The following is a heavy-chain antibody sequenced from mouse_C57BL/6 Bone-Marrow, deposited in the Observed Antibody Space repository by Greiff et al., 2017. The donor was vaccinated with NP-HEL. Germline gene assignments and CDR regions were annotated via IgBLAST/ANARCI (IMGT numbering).Heavy chain of an antibody. V-gene: IGHV5-4*03. Sequence: EVKLVESGGGLVKPGGSLKLSCAASGFTFSSYAMSWVRQTPEKRLEWVATISDGGSYTYYPDNVKGRFTISRDNAKNNLYLQMSHLKSEDTAMYYCTSLPTGFAYWGQGTLVTVSA. CDR2: ISDGGSYT. CDR1: GFTFSSYA. D-gene: IGHD2-1*01. J-gene: IGHJ3*01. CDR3: TSLPTGFAY.